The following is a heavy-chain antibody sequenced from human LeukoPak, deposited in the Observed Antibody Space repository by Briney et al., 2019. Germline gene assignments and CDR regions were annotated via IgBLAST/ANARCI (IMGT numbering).Heavy chain of an antibody. Sequence: PSQTLSLTCTVSGGSISSGDYYWSWIRQPPGKGLEWIGYIYYSGSTYYNPSLKSRVTISVDTSKNQFSLKLSSVTAPDTAVYYCARDSRGYSYGPSGLDYWGQGTLVTVSS. CDR3: ARDSRGYSYGPSGLDY. CDR2: IYYSGST. V-gene: IGHV4-30-4*08. J-gene: IGHJ4*02. D-gene: IGHD5-18*01. CDR1: GGSISSGDYY.